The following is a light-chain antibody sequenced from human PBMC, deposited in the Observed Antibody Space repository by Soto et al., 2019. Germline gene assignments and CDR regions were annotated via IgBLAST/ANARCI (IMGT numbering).Light chain of an antibody. V-gene: IGLV2-14*01. CDR1: SSDVGGYNY. Sequence: QSALTQPASVSGSPGQAITISCTGTSSDVGGYNYVSWYQQHPGKAPKLMIYEVTNRLSGVSHRFSGSKSGNTASLTISGLQVEDETHYYCSSYTSSSTVVFGGGTKVTVL. J-gene: IGLJ2*01. CDR3: SSYTSSSTVV. CDR2: EVT.